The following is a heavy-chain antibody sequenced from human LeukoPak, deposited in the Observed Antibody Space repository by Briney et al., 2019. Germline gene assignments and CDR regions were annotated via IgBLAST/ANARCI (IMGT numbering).Heavy chain of an antibody. D-gene: IGHD4-11*01. V-gene: IGHV1-69*04. J-gene: IGHJ6*02. CDR1: GGTFSSYA. Sequence: SVKVSCKASGGTFSSYAISWVRQAPGQGLEWMGRIIPIFGIANYAQKFQGRVTITADKSTSTAYMELSSLRSEDTAVYYCARDRTDYSNLYYGMDIWGQGTTVTVSS. CDR3: ARDRTDYSNLYYGMDI. CDR2: IIPIFGIA.